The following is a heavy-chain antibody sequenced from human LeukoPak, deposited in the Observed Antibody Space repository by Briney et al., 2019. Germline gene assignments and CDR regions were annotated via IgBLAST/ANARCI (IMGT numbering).Heavy chain of an antibody. CDR1: GGSISSGDYY. CDR3: ALTRGVVGGASDI. Sequence: SETLSLTCTVSGGSISSGDYYWSWIRQPPGKGLGWIGYIYYSGSTYYNPSLESRVTISVDTSKNQFSLKLSSVTAADTAVYYCALTRGVVGGASDIWGQGTMVTVSS. CDR2: IYYSGST. V-gene: IGHV4-30-4*08. J-gene: IGHJ3*02. D-gene: IGHD2-2*01.